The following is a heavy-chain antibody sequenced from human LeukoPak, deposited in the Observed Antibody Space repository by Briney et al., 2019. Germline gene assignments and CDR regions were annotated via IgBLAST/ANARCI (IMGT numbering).Heavy chain of an antibody. CDR2: INNSGST. Sequence: GTLRLSCAASGFAFDIHGMNWIRQPPGKGLEWTGEINNSGSTNYNPSLKSRVTISRDTSKNQFSLKLSSVTCADTAVYYCARGRAFFDWGQGTLVTVSS. CDR1: GFAFDIHG. J-gene: IGHJ4*02. V-gene: IGHV4-34*01. D-gene: IGHD3-3*02. CDR3: ARGRAFFD.